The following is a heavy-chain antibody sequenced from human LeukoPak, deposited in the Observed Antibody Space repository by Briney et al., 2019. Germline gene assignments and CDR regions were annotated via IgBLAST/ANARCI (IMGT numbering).Heavy chain of an antibody. V-gene: IGHV4-39*01. Sequence: SETLSLTCTVSGGSISSSGYYWGCIRQPPGKGLEWIGSIYYSGSTYYNPSLKSRVTISVDTSKNQFSLKLSSVTAADTAVYCCARHRGKYSPHDAFDIWGQGTMVTVSS. CDR2: IYYSGST. CDR1: GGSISSSGYY. D-gene: IGHD5-18*01. J-gene: IGHJ3*02. CDR3: ARHRGKYSPHDAFDI.